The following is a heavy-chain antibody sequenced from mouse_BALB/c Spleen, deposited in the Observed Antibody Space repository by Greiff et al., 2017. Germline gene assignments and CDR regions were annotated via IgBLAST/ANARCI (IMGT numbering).Heavy chain of an antibody. CDR2: ISYDGSN. CDR3: ARRGYAHYYAMDY. J-gene: IGHJ4*01. CDR1: GYSITSGYY. V-gene: IGHV3-6*02. D-gene: IGHD2-14*01. Sequence: ESGPGLVKPSQSLSLTCSVTGYSITSGYYWNWIRQFPGNKLEWMGYISYDGSNNYNPSLKNRISITRDTSKNQFFLKLNSVTTEDTATYYCARRGYAHYYAMDYWGQGTSVTVSS.